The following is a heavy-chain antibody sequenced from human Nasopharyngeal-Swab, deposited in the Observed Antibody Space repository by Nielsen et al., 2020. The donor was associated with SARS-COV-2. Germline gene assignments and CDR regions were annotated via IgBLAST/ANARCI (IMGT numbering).Heavy chain of an antibody. CDR2: INPSGGST. D-gene: IGHD3-22*01. J-gene: IGHJ4*02. CDR3: AGGEAWLPLDY. Sequence: WVRQAPGQGLEWMGIINPSGGSTSYAQKFQGRVTMTRDTSTSTVYMELSSLRSEDTAVYYCAGGEAWLPLDYWGQGTLVTVSS. V-gene: IGHV1-46*01.